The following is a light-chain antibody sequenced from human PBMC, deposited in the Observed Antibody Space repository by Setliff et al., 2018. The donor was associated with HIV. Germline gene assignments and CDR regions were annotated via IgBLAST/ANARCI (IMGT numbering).Light chain of an antibody. V-gene: IGLV2-14*01. CDR3: SSYTDSSAYV. Sequence: QSALTQAASVSGSPGQSITISCTGTSSDVGGYKHVSWYQQHPGKAPKLMIYEVSNRPSGVSNRSSGSKSGNTASLTISGLQAEDEADYYCSSYTDSSAYVFGTGTKVTVL. CDR2: EVS. J-gene: IGLJ1*01. CDR1: SSDVGGYKH.